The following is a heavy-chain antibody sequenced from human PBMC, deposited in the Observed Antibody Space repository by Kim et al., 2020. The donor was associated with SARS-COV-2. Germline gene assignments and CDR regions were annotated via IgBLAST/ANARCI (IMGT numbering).Heavy chain of an antibody. CDR3: ARRGDSYAVFDH. J-gene: IGHJ4*02. D-gene: IGHD5-18*01. CDR2: ISYSGTT. Sequence: SETLSLTCTVCGGSVSSRDYYWAWIRQSPGKGLEWIGTISYSGTTYNSPSLKSRVTISVDTSTNQFSLKLNSVTAVDTAVYYCARRGDSYAVFDHWGQGTLVTVDS. V-gene: IGHV4-39*01. CDR1: GGSVSSRDYY.